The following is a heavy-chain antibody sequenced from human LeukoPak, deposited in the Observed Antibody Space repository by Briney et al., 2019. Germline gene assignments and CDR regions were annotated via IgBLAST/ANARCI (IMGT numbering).Heavy chain of an antibody. Sequence: SETLSLTCTVSGGSISSYYWSWIRQPPGKGLEWIGYIYYSGSTNYNPSLKSRVTISVGTSKNQFSLKLSSVTAADTAVYYCARHSSSWWRFDYWGQGTLATVSS. J-gene: IGHJ4*02. D-gene: IGHD6-13*01. CDR1: GGSISSYY. CDR3: ARHSSSWWRFDY. V-gene: IGHV4-59*01. CDR2: IYYSGST.